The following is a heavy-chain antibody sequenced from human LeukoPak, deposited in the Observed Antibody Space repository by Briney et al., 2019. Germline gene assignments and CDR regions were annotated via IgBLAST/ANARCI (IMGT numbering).Heavy chain of an antibody. D-gene: IGHD2-15*01. CDR1: GESLGGYY. CDR3: ARARGGNYEPILFDP. Sequence: PSETLSLTCGVYGESLGGYYWSWIRQTPGKGLEWIGEITYIGNPNYNPSLKSRVTISTDTPKNEISLKLTSVTAADTAMYYCARARGGNYEPILFDPWGPGTLVTVSS. CDR2: ITYIGNP. J-gene: IGHJ5*02. V-gene: IGHV4-34*01.